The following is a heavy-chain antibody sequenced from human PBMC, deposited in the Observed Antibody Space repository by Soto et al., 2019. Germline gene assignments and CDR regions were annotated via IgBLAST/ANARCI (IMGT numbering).Heavy chain of an antibody. Sequence: SETLSLTCTFSGGSIISGDYYWSWIRQPPGKGLEWIGYIYYSGTTKYNPSLRSRVTISVDTSKNQFSLNLNSVTAADTAVYYCARSPMVRGVIDDSWGQGTLVTVSS. CDR2: IYYSGTT. D-gene: IGHD3-10*01. V-gene: IGHV4-61*08. CDR1: GGSIISGDYY. CDR3: ARSPMVRGVIDDS. J-gene: IGHJ4*02.